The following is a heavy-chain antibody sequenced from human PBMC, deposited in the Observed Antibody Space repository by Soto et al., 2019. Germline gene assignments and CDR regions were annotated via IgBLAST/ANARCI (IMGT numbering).Heavy chain of an antibody. CDR3: ARECREVYCQDRWAFDI. CDR2: ISHSAST. Sequence: KAPETLSLTCLVSGYSTSSGYYWGWIRQPPGTGVEWIGSISHSASTYYNTSLTSRVTISVDPSKNQISLKLSSVTAADTAVYYCARECREVYCQDRWAFDIWGPGTMGTV. D-gene: IGHD2-15*01. CDR1: GYSTSSGYY. J-gene: IGHJ3*02. V-gene: IGHV4-38-2*02.